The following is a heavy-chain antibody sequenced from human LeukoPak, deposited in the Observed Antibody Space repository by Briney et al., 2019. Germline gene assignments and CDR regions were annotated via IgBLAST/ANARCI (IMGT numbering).Heavy chain of an antibody. CDR1: GGSISSYY. CDR3: AREPQEMATITFFDY. Sequence: PAETLSLTCTVSGGSISSYYWSWILQLPGKGLEWIGYIYYSGSTNYNPSLKSRVTISVDTSKNQFSLKLSSVTAADTAVYFCAREPQEMATITFFDYWGQGTLVTVSS. CDR2: IYYSGST. D-gene: IGHD5-24*01. J-gene: IGHJ4*02. V-gene: IGHV4-59*12.